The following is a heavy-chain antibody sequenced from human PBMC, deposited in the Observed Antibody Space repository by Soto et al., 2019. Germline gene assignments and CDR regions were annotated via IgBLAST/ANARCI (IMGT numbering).Heavy chain of an antibody. J-gene: IGHJ4*02. CDR1: GGSISSSSYY. Sequence: KPSETLSLTCTVSGGSISSSSYYWGWIRQPPGKGLEWIGSIYYSGSTYYNPSLKSRVTISVDTSKNQFSLKLSSVTAADTAVYYCARHPHYYDRRHRWGQGTLVTVSS. V-gene: IGHV4-39*01. CDR2: IYYSGST. D-gene: IGHD3-22*01. CDR3: ARHPHYYDRRHR.